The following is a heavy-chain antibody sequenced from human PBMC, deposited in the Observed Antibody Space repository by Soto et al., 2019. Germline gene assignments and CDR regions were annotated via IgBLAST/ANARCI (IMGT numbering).Heavy chain of an antibody. J-gene: IGHJ6*02. CDR3: ARHQGRTSSSCSFYGMDV. Sequence: SETLSLTCTVSGGSISSSNYYWGWIRQPPGKGLEWIGTISYSGSTYYNPSLKSRATISGDTSKNQFSLKLSSVTATDTAVYYCARHQGRTSSSCSFYGMDVWGQGTKVTVSS. V-gene: IGHV4-39*01. CDR1: GGSISSSNYY. CDR2: ISYSGST. D-gene: IGHD2-2*01.